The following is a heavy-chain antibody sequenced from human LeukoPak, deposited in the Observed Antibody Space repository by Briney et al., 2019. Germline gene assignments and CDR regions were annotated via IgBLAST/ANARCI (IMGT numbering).Heavy chain of an antibody. J-gene: IGHJ4*02. Sequence: WGSLRLSCVGSGFNFKNYEMNWVRQAPGKGLEWLAYINSGGSSIYNPDSVKGRFTITSDDSKNSVFLQMSTLRVDDTAVYYCATKRPADLGQETLSGGAPFDHGGEGTLVTVSS. CDR2: INSGGSSI. V-gene: IGHV3-48*03. CDR3: ATKRPADLGQETLSGGAPFDH. CDR1: GFNFKNYE. D-gene: IGHD3-16*01.